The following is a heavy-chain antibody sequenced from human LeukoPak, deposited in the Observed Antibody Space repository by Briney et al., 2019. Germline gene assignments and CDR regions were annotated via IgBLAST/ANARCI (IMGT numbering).Heavy chain of an antibody. D-gene: IGHD6-6*01. J-gene: IGHJ4*02. CDR3: ARDSSSSPFDY. Sequence: GGSLRLSWAASGFTFSSYEMNWVRQAPAKGLEWVSYISSSGSTIYYADSVKGRFTISRDNAKNSLYLQMNSLRAEDTAVYYCARDSSSSPFDYWGQGTLVTVSS. CDR2: ISSSGSTI. CDR1: GFTFSSYE. V-gene: IGHV3-48*03.